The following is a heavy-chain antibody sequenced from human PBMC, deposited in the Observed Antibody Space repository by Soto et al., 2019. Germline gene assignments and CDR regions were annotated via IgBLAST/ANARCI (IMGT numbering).Heavy chain of an antibody. CDR2: ISWNSGSI. V-gene: IGHV3-9*01. CDR3: AKDYYDSSGYLRWFDP. J-gene: IGHJ5*02. CDR1: GFTFDDYA. D-gene: IGHD3-22*01. Sequence: PGGSLRLSCAASGFTFDDYAMHWVRQAPGKGLEWVSGISWNSGSIGYADSVKGRFTISRDNAKNSLYLQMNSLRAEDTALYYCAKDYYDSSGYLRWFDPWGQGTLVTVSS.